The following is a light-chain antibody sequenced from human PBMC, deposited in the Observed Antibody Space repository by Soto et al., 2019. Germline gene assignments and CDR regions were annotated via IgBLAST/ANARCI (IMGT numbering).Light chain of an antibody. V-gene: IGKV1-5*03. Sequence: DIQMTQSPSTLPASVGDRVTITCRASQSINSWLAWYQQKPGKAPRLLIYRASSLEGGVPSRFSGSGSGAEFTLTISSLQPNDFANYYCQHYDSYSGTFGPGTKVDSK. CDR3: QHYDSYSGT. CDR1: QSINSW. J-gene: IGKJ3*01. CDR2: RAS.